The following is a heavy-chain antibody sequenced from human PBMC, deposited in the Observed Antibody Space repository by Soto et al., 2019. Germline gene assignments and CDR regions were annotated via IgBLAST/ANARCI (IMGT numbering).Heavy chain of an antibody. D-gene: IGHD6-6*01. CDR2: IDHSGST. V-gene: IGHV4-30-2*01. Sequence: QLQLQESGSGLVKPSQTLSLTCAVSGGSISSGGYSWSWIRQPPGKGLEWIGYIDHSGSTYYNPSLKSRVTISVDRSKNQFSLKLSSVTAADTAVYYCARGEYSSSSGGFDYWGQGTLVTVSS. CDR1: GGSISSGGYS. CDR3: ARGEYSSSSGGFDY. J-gene: IGHJ4*02.